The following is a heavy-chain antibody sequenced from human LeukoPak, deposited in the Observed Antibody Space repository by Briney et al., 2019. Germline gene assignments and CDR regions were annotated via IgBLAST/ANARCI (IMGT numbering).Heavy chain of an antibody. CDR3: ARDRLATRWFDP. CDR1: GGTFSSYA. V-gene: IGHV1-69*13. J-gene: IGHJ5*02. Sequence: SVKVSCKASGGTFSSYAISWVRQAPGQGLGWMGGIIPIFGTANYAQKFQGRVTITADESTSTAYMELSSLRSEDTAVYYCARDRLATRWFDPWGQGTLVTVSS. D-gene: IGHD6-19*01. CDR2: IIPIFGTA.